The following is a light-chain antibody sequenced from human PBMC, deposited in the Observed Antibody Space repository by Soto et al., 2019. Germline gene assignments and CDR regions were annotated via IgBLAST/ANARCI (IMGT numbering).Light chain of an antibody. V-gene: IGKV3-11*01. Sequence: DIVLTQSPATLSLSPGERATLSCRASQSVSSYLAWYQRKPGQPPRLLIYGASNRATGVPTRFSGSGSGTEFTLTISSLEPEDFAVYYCQQRSNWPITFGQGTRLEIK. J-gene: IGKJ5*01. CDR2: GAS. CDR3: QQRSNWPIT. CDR1: QSVSSY.